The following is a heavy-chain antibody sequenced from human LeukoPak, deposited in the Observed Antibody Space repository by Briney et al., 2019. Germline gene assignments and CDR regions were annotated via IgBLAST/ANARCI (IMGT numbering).Heavy chain of an antibody. D-gene: IGHD6-19*01. J-gene: IGHJ4*02. CDR1: GFSFSTSG. CDR2: IRNDGNKK. CDR3: ARDGPTYSSGWYSYFDY. Sequence: PGGSLRLSCVASGFSFSTSGMHWVRQSPGKGLDWVSFIRNDGNKKNYADSVRGRFTISRDNSKNTLYLQMNSLRAEDTAVYYCARDGPTYSSGWYSYFDYWGQGTLVTVSS. V-gene: IGHV3-30*02.